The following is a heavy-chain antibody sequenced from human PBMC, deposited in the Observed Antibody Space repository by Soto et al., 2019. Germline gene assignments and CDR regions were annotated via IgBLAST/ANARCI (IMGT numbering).Heavy chain of an antibody. J-gene: IGHJ4*02. CDR3: STDEWE. V-gene: IGHV3-15*05. CDR2: IQRKVGGETK. D-gene: IGHD1-26*01. CDR1: GFNFSNGW. Sequence: VQRVESGGGLVKPGGSLRSSFAASGFNFSNGWMSWVRQAPGKGLEWVGRIQRKVGGETKDYAAHVKCRFTISRDDSKITLYLQMHSLQTEDTAVYYCSTDEWEWGQGTLVTVSS.